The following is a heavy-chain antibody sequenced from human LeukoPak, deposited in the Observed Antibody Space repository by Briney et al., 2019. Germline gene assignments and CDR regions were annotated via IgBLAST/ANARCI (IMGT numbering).Heavy chain of an antibody. CDR1: KFTFSHYG. CDR3: ALPSLGTVALFDF. V-gene: IGHV3-30*03. Sequence: GGSLRLSCTASKFTFSHYGMQWVRRAPGKGLEWVAVISSDGGTKIYADSVEGRFTLSRDNSINTLDLQMNSLRAEDTAVYYCALPSLGTVALFDFWGQGILVAVSS. CDR2: ISSDGGTK. D-gene: IGHD4-23*01. J-gene: IGHJ4*02.